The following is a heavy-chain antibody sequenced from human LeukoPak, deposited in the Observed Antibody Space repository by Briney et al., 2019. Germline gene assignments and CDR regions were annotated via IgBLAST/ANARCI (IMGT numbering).Heavy chain of an antibody. CDR2: IYHSGST. CDR3: ARGEDGDYVFDY. D-gene: IGHD4-17*01. Sequence: SETLSLTCTVSGYSISSGYYWGWIRPPPGKGLEWIGSIYHSGSTYYNPSLKSRVTISVDTSKNQFSLKLSSVTAADTAVYYCARGEDGDYVFDYWGQGTLVTVSS. CDR1: GYSISSGYY. J-gene: IGHJ4*02. V-gene: IGHV4-38-2*02.